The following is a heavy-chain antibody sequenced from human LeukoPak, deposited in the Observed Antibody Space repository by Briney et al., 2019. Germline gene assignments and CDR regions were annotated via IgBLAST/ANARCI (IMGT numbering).Heavy chain of an antibody. CDR3: TTEEATEGQFDY. D-gene: IGHD1-14*01. CDR2: IKSKTDVGTT. J-gene: IGHJ4*02. V-gene: IGHV3-15*01. CDR1: GFTFSNAW. Sequence: GGSLRLSCAASGFTFSNAWMSWVRQAPGKGREWVGRIKSKTDVGTTDYAAPVKGRFTISRDDSKNTLYLQMNSPKTEDTAVYYCTTEEATEGQFDYWGQGTLVTVSS.